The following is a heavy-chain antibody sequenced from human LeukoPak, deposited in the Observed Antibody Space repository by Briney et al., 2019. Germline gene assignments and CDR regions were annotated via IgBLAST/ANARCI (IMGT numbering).Heavy chain of an antibody. CDR2: ISAYNGNT. CDR3: ARGGAGYCSTSSCYRQAFDI. J-gene: IGHJ3*02. Sequence: GASVKVSCKASGYTFTSYGISWVRQAPGQGLEWMGWISAYNGNTNYAQKLQGRVTMTTDTSTSTAYMELRSLRSDDTAVYYCARGGAGYCSTSSCYRQAFDIWGQGTMVTVSS. CDR1: GYTFTSYG. D-gene: IGHD2-2*01. V-gene: IGHV1-18*01.